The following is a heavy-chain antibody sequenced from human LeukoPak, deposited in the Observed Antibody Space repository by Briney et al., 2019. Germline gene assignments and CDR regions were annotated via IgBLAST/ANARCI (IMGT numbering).Heavy chain of an antibody. CDR2: ISSSGRTI. V-gene: IGHV3-11*01. J-gene: IGHJ4*02. CDR1: GFTFSDYY. CDR3: ARDAVSTGYCDY. Sequence: PGRSLRLYSAASGFTFSDYYMSWIRQAPAKGLGWVSYISSSGRTIYYADSVEGRFTISRDNAKNSLYLQMNSLRAEDTAVYYCARDAVSTGYCDYWGQGTLVTVSS. D-gene: IGHD3-9*01.